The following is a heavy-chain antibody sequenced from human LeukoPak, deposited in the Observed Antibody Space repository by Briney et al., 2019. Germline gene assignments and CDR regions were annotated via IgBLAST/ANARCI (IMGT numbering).Heavy chain of an antibody. CDR2: IIPIFGIA. J-gene: IGHJ4*02. D-gene: IGHD3-22*01. Sequence: SVKVSCKASGGTFSRYAISWVRQAPGQGLEWMGRIIPIFGIANYAQKFQGRVTITADKSTNTTYMEVSSLRSEDTAVYYCASRTPSSGHYLGYWGQGTLVTVSS. CDR3: ASRTPSSGHYLGY. V-gene: IGHV1-69*04. CDR1: GGTFSRYA.